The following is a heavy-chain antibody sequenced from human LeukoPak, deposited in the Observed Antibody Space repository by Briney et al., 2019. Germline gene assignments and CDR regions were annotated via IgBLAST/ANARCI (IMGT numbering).Heavy chain of an antibody. V-gene: IGHV1-18*01. CDR2: IRDYKGNT. CDR1: GYTFTSYG. CDR3: ANQRGWQRTIDHIDY. D-gene: IGHD4-23*01. J-gene: IGHJ4*02. Sequence: GASVKVSCKASGYTFTSYGIRWVRQAPGQGLEWMGWIRDYKGNTNYAEKLQGRVTMTTDTSTSTAYMEMRSLRSDATAVYYCANQRGWQRTIDHIDYWGQGTLVTVSS.